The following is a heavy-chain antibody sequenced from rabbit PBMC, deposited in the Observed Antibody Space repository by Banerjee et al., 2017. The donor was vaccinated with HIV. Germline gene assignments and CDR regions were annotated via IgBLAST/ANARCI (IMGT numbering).Heavy chain of an antibody. CDR1: GFSFSSNYW. D-gene: IGHD1-1*01. V-gene: IGHV1S45*01. CDR2: TDTASSSST. Sequence: QEQLEESGGDLVKPEGSLTLTCTASGFSFSSNYWICWVRQAPGKGLEWIACTDTASSSSTAYASWAKGRFTISKASSTTVTLQMTSLTAADTATYFCARDLPISGGYSFDLWGPGTLVTVS. CDR3: ARDLPISGGYSFDL. J-gene: IGHJ4*01.